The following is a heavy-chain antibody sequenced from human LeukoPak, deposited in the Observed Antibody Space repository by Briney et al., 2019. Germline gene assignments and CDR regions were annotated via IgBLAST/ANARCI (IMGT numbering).Heavy chain of an antibody. V-gene: IGHV3-48*03. Sequence: GGSLRLSCAVSGFTFSSYEMNWVRQAPGKGLEWVSYVSSSGSTIYYADSVKGRFTISRDNAKNSLYLQMNSLTTEDMAVYYCAKFAEPSTTIDYWGQGTLVTVSS. J-gene: IGHJ4*02. D-gene: IGHD1-26*01. CDR3: AKFAEPSTTIDY. CDR2: VSSSGSTI. CDR1: GFTFSSYE.